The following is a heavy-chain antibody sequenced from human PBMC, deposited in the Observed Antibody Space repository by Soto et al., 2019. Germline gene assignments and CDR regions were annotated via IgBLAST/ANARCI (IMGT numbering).Heavy chain of an antibody. CDR2: IYYSGST. Sequence: PSETLSLTCXVXGGSISSYYWSWIRQPPGKGLEWIGYIYYSGSTNYNPSLKSRVTISVDTSKNQFSLKLSSVTAADTAVYYCARAAGHYDFWSGYTNWGQGTLVTVSS. CDR3: ARAAGHYDFWSGYTN. D-gene: IGHD3-3*01. CDR1: GGSISSYY. J-gene: IGHJ4*02. V-gene: IGHV4-59*01.